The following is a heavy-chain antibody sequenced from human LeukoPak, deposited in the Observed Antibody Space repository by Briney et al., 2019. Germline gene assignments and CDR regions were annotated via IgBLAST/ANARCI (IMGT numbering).Heavy chain of an antibody. Sequence: GGSLRLSCEVSGFAFSRYGMHWVRQAPGKGLEWVAVIWYDGSNKYYGDSVKGRFTISRDNSKNTLYLQMNSLRVEDTAVYYCAREPVGAGNNYDSSGYYRWGQGTLVTVSS. CDR1: GFAFSRYG. J-gene: IGHJ4*02. CDR2: IWYDGSNK. D-gene: IGHD3-22*01. CDR3: AREPVGAGNNYDSSGYYR. V-gene: IGHV3-33*01.